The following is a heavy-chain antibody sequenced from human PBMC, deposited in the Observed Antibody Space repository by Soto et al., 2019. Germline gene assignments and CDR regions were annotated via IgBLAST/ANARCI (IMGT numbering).Heavy chain of an antibody. CDR3: ARVRKEYYDYVWGSYRSWGFDP. CDR2: INHSGST. D-gene: IGHD3-16*02. J-gene: IGHJ5*02. Sequence: QVQLQQWGAGLLKPSETLSLTCAVYGGSFSGYYWSWIRQPPGKGLEWIGEINHSGSTNYNPSLKSRVTISVDRSKNQFSLKLSSVTAADTAVYYCARVRKEYYDYVWGSYRSWGFDPWGQGTLVTVSS. CDR1: GGSFSGYY. V-gene: IGHV4-34*01.